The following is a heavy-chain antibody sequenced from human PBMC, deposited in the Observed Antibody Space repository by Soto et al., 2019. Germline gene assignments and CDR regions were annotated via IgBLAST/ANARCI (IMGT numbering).Heavy chain of an antibody. CDR1: GFTFSSYS. V-gene: IGHV3-48*04. D-gene: IGHD3-22*01. CDR3: ARDHYYYDSSGYYSKD. CDR2: ISSSGSTT. Sequence: GGSLRLSCAASGFTFSSYSMNWVRQAPGKGLEWVSYISSSGSTTFYADSVKGRFTISRDNAKNSLYLQMNSLRAEDTAVYYCARDHYYYDSSGYYSKDWGQGTLVTVSS. J-gene: IGHJ4*02.